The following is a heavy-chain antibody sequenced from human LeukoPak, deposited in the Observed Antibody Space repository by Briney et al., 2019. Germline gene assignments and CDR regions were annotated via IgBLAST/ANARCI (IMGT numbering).Heavy chain of an antibody. Sequence: WASVKVSCKASGYTFTVYYMHWVRQAPGQGLEWMGWINPNSGDTKYAQKFQGRVTMTRDTSISTAYMELSRLRSDDTAPYYCATQRGSYLWGTDFDFWGQGTLVTVSS. D-gene: IGHD3-16*01. CDR2: INPNSGDT. CDR3: ATQRGSYLWGTDFDF. CDR1: GYTFTVYY. J-gene: IGHJ4*02. V-gene: IGHV1-2*02.